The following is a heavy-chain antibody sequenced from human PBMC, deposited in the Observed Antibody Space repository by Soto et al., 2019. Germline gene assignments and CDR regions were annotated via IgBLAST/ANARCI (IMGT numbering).Heavy chain of an antibody. D-gene: IGHD4-17*01. J-gene: IGHJ1*01. V-gene: IGHV3-21*01. CDR1: GFTFRSYS. CDR2: ISSSSRYI. Sequence: GGSLRLSCAASGFTFRSYSMNWVRQAPGKGLEWVSSISSSSRYIYYADSVKGRFTISKDNAKNSLYLQMNSLRAEDTAVYYCARDLTTMTTAYFQHWGQGTLVTVSS. CDR3: ARDLTTMTTAYFQH.